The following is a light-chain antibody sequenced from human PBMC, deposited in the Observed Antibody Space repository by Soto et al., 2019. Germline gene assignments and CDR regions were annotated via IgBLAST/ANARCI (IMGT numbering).Light chain of an antibody. CDR1: ESLLHTNGYNY. Sequence: DIVITQSPLSLPVTPGEPASISRRSSESLLHTNGYNYLDWYMQKPGQAPQLLIYLGSHRASGVPDRFTGSGSGTDFTLKISSVEAEDVAIYYCMQSLQTPYTFGQGSKLDIK. J-gene: IGKJ2*01. V-gene: IGKV2-28*01. CDR3: MQSLQTPYT. CDR2: LGS.